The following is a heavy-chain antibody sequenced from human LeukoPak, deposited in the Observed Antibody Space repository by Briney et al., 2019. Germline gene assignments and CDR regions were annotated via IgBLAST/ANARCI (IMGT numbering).Heavy chain of an antibody. CDR2: IYYSGST. CDR3: ARIAVAALEYFQH. D-gene: IGHD6-19*01. J-gene: IGHJ1*01. V-gene: IGHV4-31*03. CDR1: GGSISSGGYY. Sequence: PSETLSLTCTVSGGSISSGGYYWSWIRQHPGKGLEWIGYIYYSGSTYYNPSLKSRVTISVDTSKNQFSLKLSSVTAADTAVYYCARIAVAALEYFQHWGQGTLVTVSS.